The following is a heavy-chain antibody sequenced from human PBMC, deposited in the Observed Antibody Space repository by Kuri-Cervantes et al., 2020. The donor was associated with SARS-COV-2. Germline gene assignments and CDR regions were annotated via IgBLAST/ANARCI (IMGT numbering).Heavy chain of an antibody. V-gene: IGHV3-53*01. CDR2: IYSGGST. D-gene: IGHD6-19*01. CDR1: GFTFSSYS. Sequence: GESLKISCAASGFTFSSYSMSWVRQAPGKGLEWVSVIYSGGSTYYADSVKGRFTISRDNSKNTLYLQMNSLRAEDTAAYYCARGAGISGWFDWGQGTLVTVSS. J-gene: IGHJ4*02. CDR3: ARGAGISGWFD.